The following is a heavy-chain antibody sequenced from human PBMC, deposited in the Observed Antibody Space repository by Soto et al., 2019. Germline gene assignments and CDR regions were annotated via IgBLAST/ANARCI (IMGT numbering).Heavy chain of an antibody. CDR1: GYTFTSYG. D-gene: IGHD3-10*01. CDR2: ISAYNGNT. V-gene: IGHV1-18*01. J-gene: IGHJ4*02. Sequence: SVKVSCNASGYTFTSYGISWVRQAPGQGLEWMGWISAYNGNTNYAQKLQGRVTMTTDTSTSTAYMELRSLRSDDTAVYYCATRAYYGSGTDFDYWGQGTLVTVSS. CDR3: ATRAYYGSGTDFDY.